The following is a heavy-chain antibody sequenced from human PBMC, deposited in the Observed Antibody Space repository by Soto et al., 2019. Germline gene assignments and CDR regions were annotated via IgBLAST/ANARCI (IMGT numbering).Heavy chain of an antibody. D-gene: IGHD3-3*01. CDR1: AFPFSSYA. Sequence: GGSLTHSCAASAFPFSSYAMRWVRQAPGKGLEWVSAISGSGGSTYYADSVKGRFTISRDNSKNTLYLQMNSLRAEDTAVYYCAKDHDVLRFLEWFGYGMDVWGQGTTVTVSS. V-gene: IGHV3-23*01. J-gene: IGHJ6*02. CDR3: AKDHDVLRFLEWFGYGMDV. CDR2: ISGSGGST.